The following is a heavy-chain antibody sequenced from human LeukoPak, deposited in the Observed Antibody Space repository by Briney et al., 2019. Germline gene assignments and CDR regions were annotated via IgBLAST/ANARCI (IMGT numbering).Heavy chain of an antibody. J-gene: IGHJ4*02. D-gene: IGHD5-24*01. Sequence: SSETLSLTCTISGGSISSYYWSWIRQPPGKGLEWIGYIYYTGSTNHNPSLKSRVTISVDTSKNQFSLKLSSVTAADTAVYYCARGERGSDYWGQGTLITVSS. CDR2: IYYTGST. V-gene: IGHV4-59*01. CDR1: GGSISSYY. CDR3: ARGERGSDY.